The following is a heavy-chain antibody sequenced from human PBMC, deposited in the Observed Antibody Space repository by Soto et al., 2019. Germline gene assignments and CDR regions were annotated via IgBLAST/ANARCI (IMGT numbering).Heavy chain of an antibody. CDR2: ISAYNGNT. CDR1: GYTFTSYG. CDR3: ARSVFVVVAAATDFYY. Sequence: GASVKVSCKASGYTFTSYGISWVRQAPGQGLEWMGWISAYNGNTNYAQKLQGRVTITRDTSTSTAYMELRSLRSDDTAVYYCARSVFVVVAAATDFYYWGQRTLVTVSA. V-gene: IGHV1-18*01. D-gene: IGHD2-15*01. J-gene: IGHJ4*02.